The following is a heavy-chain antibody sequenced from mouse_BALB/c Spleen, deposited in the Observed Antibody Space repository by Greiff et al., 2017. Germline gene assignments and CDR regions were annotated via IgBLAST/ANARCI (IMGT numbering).Heavy chain of an antibody. J-gene: IGHJ2*01. CDR1: GYSITSDYA. Sequence: EVKLQESGPGLVKPSQSLSLTCTVTGYSITSDYAWNWIRQFPGNKLEWMGYISYSGSTSYNPSLKSRISITRDTSKNQFFLQLNSVTTEDTATYYCARESLYGNYKVDYWGQGTTLTVSS. V-gene: IGHV3-2*02. CDR3: ARESLYGNYKVDY. D-gene: IGHD2-1*01. CDR2: ISYSGST.